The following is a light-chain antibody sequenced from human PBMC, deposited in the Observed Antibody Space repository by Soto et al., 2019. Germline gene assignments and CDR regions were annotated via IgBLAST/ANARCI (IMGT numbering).Light chain of an antibody. CDR2: DVS. Sequence: DIQMTQSPSALSASVGDRVTFTCRASQSISSELAWYQQKPGKAPKLLIYDVSSLESGVPSRFSGSGSGTDFTLTISSLQPDGFATYYCQQYNTYSTFGQGTKLEIK. V-gene: IGKV1-5*01. CDR1: QSISSE. J-gene: IGKJ2*01. CDR3: QQYNTYST.